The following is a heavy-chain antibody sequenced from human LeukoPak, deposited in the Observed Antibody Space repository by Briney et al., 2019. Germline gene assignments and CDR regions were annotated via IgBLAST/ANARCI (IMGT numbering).Heavy chain of an antibody. D-gene: IGHD4-17*01. V-gene: IGHV4-34*01. Sequence: SETLSLTCAVYGGSFSGYYWSWIRQPPGKGLEWIGEINHSGSTNYNPSLKSRVTISVDTSKNQFSLKLSSVTAADTAVYYCARSPTTGNVVRSDFWGQGTLVTVSS. CDR2: INHSGST. CDR1: GGSFSGYY. CDR3: ARSPTTGNVVRSDF. J-gene: IGHJ4*02.